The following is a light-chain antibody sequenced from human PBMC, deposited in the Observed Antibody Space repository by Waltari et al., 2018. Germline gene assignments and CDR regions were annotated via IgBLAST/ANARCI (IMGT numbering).Light chain of an antibody. V-gene: IGLV1-47*01. J-gene: IGLJ1*01. CDR2: RDS. Sequence: QSVLTQSPSASGTPGQSVAISCSGATSNIGNNYVYWYQQLPGPAPKLLIYRDSQRPAGVRDRFSGSKSGTSASLAISGLRSEDEADYYCVTWDDSLGGYYVFGTGTKVTVL. CDR1: TSNIGNNY. CDR3: VTWDDSLGGYYV.